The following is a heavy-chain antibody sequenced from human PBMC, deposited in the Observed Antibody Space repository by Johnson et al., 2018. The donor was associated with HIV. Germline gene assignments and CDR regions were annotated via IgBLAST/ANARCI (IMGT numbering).Heavy chain of an antibody. CDR3: ARERGGAIDI. V-gene: IGHV3-30*03. CDR2: ISYDGSIN. Sequence: VQLVASGGGLVKPGGSLRLSCAASGFTFSDYYMSWIRQAQGKGLEWVSLISYDGSINYYAGSVRGRFTIARENFGNEFYLHMNSLSADDTALYYWARERGGAIDIWCKGTMVTVTS. D-gene: IGHD3-3*01. J-gene: IGHJ3*02. CDR1: GFTFSDYY.